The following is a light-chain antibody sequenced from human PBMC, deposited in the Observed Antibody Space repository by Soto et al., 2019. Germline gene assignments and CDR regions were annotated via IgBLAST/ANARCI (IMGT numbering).Light chain of an antibody. CDR3: QQET. CDR1: QSVSSSY. J-gene: IGKJ1*01. Sequence: EIVLTQSPGTLSLSPGERVTLSCRASQSVSSSYLAWYQQKPGQAPRLLIYGASSRATGIPDRFSGSGSGTDFTLTISRLEPEDFAVYYCQQETFGQGTKVEIK. CDR2: GAS. V-gene: IGKV3-20*01.